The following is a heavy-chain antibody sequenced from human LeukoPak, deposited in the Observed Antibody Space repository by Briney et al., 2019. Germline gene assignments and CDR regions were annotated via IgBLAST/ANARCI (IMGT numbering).Heavy chain of an antibody. J-gene: IGHJ4*02. Sequence: PSETLSLTCTVSGGSISSGSYYWSWIRQPAGKGLEWIGRIYTSGSTNYNPSLKSRVTISVDTSKNQFSLKLSSVTATDTAVFYCARQYTGIDYWGQGSLVTVSS. CDR1: GGSISSGSYY. CDR2: IYTSGST. V-gene: IGHV4-61*02. CDR3: ARQYTGIDY. D-gene: IGHD2-2*02.